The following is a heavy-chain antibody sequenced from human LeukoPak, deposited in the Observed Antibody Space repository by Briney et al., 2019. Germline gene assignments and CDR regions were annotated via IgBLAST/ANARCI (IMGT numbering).Heavy chain of an antibody. CDR2: IRGDSRDT. CDR3: AKEYCSNGVCYVGFDS. V-gene: IGHV3-23*01. CDR1: GFSFSSYA. J-gene: IGHJ4*02. D-gene: IGHD2-8*01. Sequence: GGSLRLSCAASGFSFSSYAMTWVRQGPGKGLEWVSSIRGDSRDTYYADSVKGRFIISRDNSKNTLNLRLNSLKAEDTAVYFCAKEYCSNGVCYVGFDSWGQGTLVTVSS.